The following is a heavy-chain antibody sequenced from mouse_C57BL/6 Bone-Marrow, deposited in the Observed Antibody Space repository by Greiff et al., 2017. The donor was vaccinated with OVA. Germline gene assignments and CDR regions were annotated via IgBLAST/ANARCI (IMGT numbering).Heavy chain of an antibody. CDR2: IRNKANNYAT. Sequence: EVKVEESGGGLVQPGGSMKLSCAASGFTFSDAWMDWVRQSPEKGLEWVAEIRNKANNYATYYAESVKGRFTISRDDSKSSVYLQRNSLRAEDAGTDYYTGPGCLLSDYYYAMDYWGQGTSVTVSS. CDR1: GFTFSDAW. J-gene: IGHJ4*01. D-gene: IGHD2-3*01. V-gene: IGHV6-6*01. CDR3: TGPGCLLSDYYYAMDY.